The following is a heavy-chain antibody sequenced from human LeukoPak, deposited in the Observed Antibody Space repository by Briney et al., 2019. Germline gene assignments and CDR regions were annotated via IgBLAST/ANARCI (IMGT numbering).Heavy chain of an antibody. CDR3: ATSQGSWPDYFDY. V-gene: IGHV3-48*03. D-gene: IGHD6-13*01. Sequence: GGSLRLSCAASGFTFSSYEMNWVRRAPGKGLEWVSYISSSGSTIYYADSVKGRFTISRDNAKNSLYLQMNSLRAEDTAVYYCATSQGSWPDYFDYWGQGTLVTVSS. CDR2: ISSSGSTI. J-gene: IGHJ4*02. CDR1: GFTFSSYE.